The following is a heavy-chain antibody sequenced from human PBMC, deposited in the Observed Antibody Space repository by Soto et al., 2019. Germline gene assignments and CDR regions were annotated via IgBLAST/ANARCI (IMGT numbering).Heavy chain of an antibody. CDR2: IYYSGTT. J-gene: IGHJ4*02. CDR3: ARGAYSDSSSYFDY. Sequence: QVQLQESGPGLVKPSQTLSLTCTVSGDSISSGEHYWSWIRQPPGKGLEWIGYIYYSGTTYSRPSLQSRVTISVDTSKNQFSLKLNSLTAADTAVYYCARGAYSDSSSYFDYWGQGTLVPVSS. CDR1: GDSISSGEHY. V-gene: IGHV4-30-4*01. D-gene: IGHD6-6*01.